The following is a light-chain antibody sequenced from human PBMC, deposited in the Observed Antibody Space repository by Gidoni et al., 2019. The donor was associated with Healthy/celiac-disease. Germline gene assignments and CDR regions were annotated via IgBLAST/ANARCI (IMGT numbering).Light chain of an antibody. Sequence: DIVTTQSADSLAGSLGGRATINCKSSQSFLYSSNNKNYLAWYQQKPGQPPKLLIYWASTRESGVPDRFSGSGSGTDFTLTISSLQAEDVAVYYCQQYYSTPRTFXQXTKVEIK. CDR2: WAS. CDR3: QQYYSTPRT. CDR1: QSFLYSSNNKNY. J-gene: IGKJ1*01. V-gene: IGKV4-1*01.